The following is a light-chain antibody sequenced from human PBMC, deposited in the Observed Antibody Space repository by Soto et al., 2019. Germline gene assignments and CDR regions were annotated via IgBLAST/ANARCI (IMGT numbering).Light chain of an antibody. CDR2: AAS. CDR3: QHLNSYPWT. CDR1: QGIYTY. Sequence: DIQLTQSPSFLSASVGDRVTITCRASQGIYTYLAWYQQKPGKAPELLIYAASTLKSGVPSRFSGSGSGTEFTLTISSLQPEDFATSYCQHLNSYPWTFGQGTKVEIK. V-gene: IGKV1-9*01. J-gene: IGKJ1*01.